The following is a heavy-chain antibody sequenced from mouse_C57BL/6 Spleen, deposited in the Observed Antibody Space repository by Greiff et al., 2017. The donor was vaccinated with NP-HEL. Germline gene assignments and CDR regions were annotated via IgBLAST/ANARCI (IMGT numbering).Heavy chain of an antibody. CDR1: GYAFSSSW. J-gene: IGHJ4*01. V-gene: IGHV1-82*01. CDR2: IYPGDGDT. Sequence: QVQLKESGPELVKPGASVKISCKASGYAFSSSWMNWVKQRPGKGLEWIGRIYPGDGDTNYNGKFKGKATLTADKSSSTAYMQLSSLTSEDSAVYFCAREAAQATGGAMDYWGQGTSVTVSS. CDR3: AREAAQATGGAMDY. D-gene: IGHD3-2*02.